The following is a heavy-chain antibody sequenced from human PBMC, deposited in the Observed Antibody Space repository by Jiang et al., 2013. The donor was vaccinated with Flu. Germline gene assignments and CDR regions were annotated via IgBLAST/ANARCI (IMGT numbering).Heavy chain of an antibody. CDR3: ARVLDTEDCGGDCYLIY. D-gene: IGHD2-21*02. J-gene: IGHJ4*02. V-gene: IGHV7-4-1*02. CDR1: GYTFTSYA. CDR2: INTNTGNP. Sequence: QSGSELKKPGASVKVSCKASGYTFTSYAMNWVRQAPGQGLEWTGWINTNTGNPTYAQGFTGRFVFSLDTSVSTAYLQISSLKAEDTAVYYCARVLDTEDCGGDCYLIYWGQGTLVTVSS.